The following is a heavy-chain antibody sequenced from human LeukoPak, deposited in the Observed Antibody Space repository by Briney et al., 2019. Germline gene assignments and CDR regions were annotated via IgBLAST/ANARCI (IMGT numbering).Heavy chain of an antibody. Sequence: ASVKVSCKASGGTFSSYAISWVRQAPGQGLEWMGGIIPIFGTANYAQKFQGRVTITADESTSTAYMELSSLRSEDTSVYYCARRTTDSRGWYIDHWGQGTLVTVSS. D-gene: IGHD6-19*01. CDR1: GGTFSSYA. J-gene: IGHJ4*02. CDR2: IIPIFGTA. V-gene: IGHV1-69*01. CDR3: ARRTTDSRGWYIDH.